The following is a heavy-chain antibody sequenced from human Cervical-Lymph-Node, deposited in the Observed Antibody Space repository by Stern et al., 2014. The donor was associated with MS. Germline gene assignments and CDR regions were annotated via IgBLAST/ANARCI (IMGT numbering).Heavy chain of an antibody. V-gene: IGHV1-69*01. CDR3: ARRGSARRGSGWLDP. Sequence: VQLVQSGAEVKKPGASVKVSCKASGGTFNSHGISWVRQAPGQGLEWMGGIIAALSTIGYAQKFQGRVTITADESTSTTYMKLSSLRSEDTAVYYCARRGSARRGSGWLDPWGQGTLVTVSS. D-gene: IGHD3-10*01. CDR2: IIAALSTI. CDR1: GGTFNSHG. J-gene: IGHJ5*02.